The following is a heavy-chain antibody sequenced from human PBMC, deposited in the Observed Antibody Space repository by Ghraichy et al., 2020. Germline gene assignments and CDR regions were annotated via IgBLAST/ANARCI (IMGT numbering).Heavy chain of an antibody. CDR1: GFTFDDYA. Sequence: GGSLRLSCAASGFTFDDYAMHWVRQAPGKGLEWVSLISWDGGSTYYADSVKGRFTISRDNSKNSLYLQMNSLRAEDTALYYCAKSSGFFEQNPYNWFDPWGQGTLVTVSS. V-gene: IGHV3-43D*03. D-gene: IGHD3-22*01. CDR3: AKSSGFFEQNPYNWFDP. J-gene: IGHJ5*02. CDR2: ISWDGGST.